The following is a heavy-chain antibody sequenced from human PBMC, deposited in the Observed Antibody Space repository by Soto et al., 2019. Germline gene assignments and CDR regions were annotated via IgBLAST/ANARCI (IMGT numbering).Heavy chain of an antibody. CDR3: GSLPDAFHI. J-gene: IGHJ3*02. Sequence: EVQLVESGGGLVKPGGSLRLSCAASGFTFSRYNMNWVRQAPGKGLEWVSSISSSSGYISYADSVKGRFTISTDNAKNSLYLPMNSLKAEDTAVYYCGSLPDAFHIWGLGTMVTVSS. CDR1: GFTFSRYN. V-gene: IGHV3-21*01. CDR2: ISSSSGYI.